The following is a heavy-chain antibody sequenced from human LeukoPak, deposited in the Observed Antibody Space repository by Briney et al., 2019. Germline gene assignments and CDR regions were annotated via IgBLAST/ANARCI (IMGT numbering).Heavy chain of an antibody. J-gene: IGHJ4*02. CDR2: VSFDGTND. V-gene: IGHV3-30-3*01. Sequence: GGSLRLSCVVSGFTFSSYVVHWVRQAPGKGLEWVAVVSFDGTNDHYTDSVKGRFIISRDNSKNTLYLQMNRLRSEDTAVYYCAREGEWGYYFDYWGQGTLVTVSS. CDR1: GFTFSSYV. D-gene: IGHD3-16*01. CDR3: AREGEWGYYFDY.